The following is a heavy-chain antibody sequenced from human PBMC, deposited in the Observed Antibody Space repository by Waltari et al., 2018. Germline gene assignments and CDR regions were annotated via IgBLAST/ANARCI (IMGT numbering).Heavy chain of an antibody. CDR3: VRFIRLQLDWFDP. CDR2: IYYTGST. Sequence: QVQLQESGPGLVKPSETLSLTCTVPGGSISGYYWSWIRQPPGRGLEWIGYIYYTGSTNYNPSLKSRVTISLDTPKNQFSLRLSSVTATDTAVYYCVRFIRLQLDWFDPWGQGALVTVSS. CDR1: GGSISGYY. J-gene: IGHJ5*02. D-gene: IGHD4-4*01. V-gene: IGHV4-59*08.